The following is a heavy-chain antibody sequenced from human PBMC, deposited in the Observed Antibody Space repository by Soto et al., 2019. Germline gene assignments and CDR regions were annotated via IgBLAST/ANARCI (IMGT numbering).Heavy chain of an antibody. Sequence: SETLSLTCTVSGGSISSGDYYWSWIRQPPGKGLEWTGYIYYSGSTYYDPSLKSRVTISVDTSKNQFSLKLSSVTAADTAVYYCASLHYVWGSYPPYFDYWGQGPRVTVAS. CDR2: IYYSGST. CDR3: ASLHYVWGSYPPYFDY. D-gene: IGHD3-16*02. CDR1: GGSISSGDYY. V-gene: IGHV4-30-4*01. J-gene: IGHJ4*02.